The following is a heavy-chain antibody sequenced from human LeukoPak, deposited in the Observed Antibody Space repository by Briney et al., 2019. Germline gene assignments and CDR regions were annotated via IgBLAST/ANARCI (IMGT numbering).Heavy chain of an antibody. CDR1: EFTFSNYA. J-gene: IGHJ4*02. CDR3: ARGRYSSTTYYFDY. D-gene: IGHD5-18*01. CDR2: IKRDGSET. Sequence: GGSLRLSCAASEFTFSNYALSWVRQAPGKGLEWAANIKRDGSETYYMDSVKGRFTISRDNAKNSLFLQMVSLRAEDTAVYYCARGRYSSTTYYFDYWGQGTPVTVSS. V-gene: IGHV3-7*03.